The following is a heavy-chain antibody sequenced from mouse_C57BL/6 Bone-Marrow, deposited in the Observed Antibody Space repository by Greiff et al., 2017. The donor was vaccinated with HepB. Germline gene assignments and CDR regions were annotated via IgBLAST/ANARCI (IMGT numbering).Heavy chain of an antibody. CDR2: NDPENGDT. V-gene: IGHV14-4*01. CDR1: GFNIKDDY. CDR3: TTDYYGSSYAMDY. J-gene: IGHJ4*01. Sequence: DVQLQESGAELVRPGASVKLSCTASGFNIKDDYMHWVKQRPEQGLEWIGWNDPENGDTEYASKFQGKATITADTSSNTAYLQLSSLTSEDTAVYYCTTDYYGSSYAMDYWGQGTSVTVSS. D-gene: IGHD1-1*01.